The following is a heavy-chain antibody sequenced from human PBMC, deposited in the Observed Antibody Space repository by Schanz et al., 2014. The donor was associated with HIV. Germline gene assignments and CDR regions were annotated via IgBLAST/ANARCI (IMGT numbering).Heavy chain of an antibody. D-gene: IGHD3-22*01. J-gene: IGHJ6*02. Sequence: QVQLVESGGGVVQPGRSLRLSCAASGFTFSSYGMHWVRQAPGKGLEWVAVISYDGRNKYFADSVKGRFTMSRDNSKNTVYLQAKSLRPEDTAVYYCAKDRNQYDSRYIGKGNYYYYYGMDVWGQGTTVTVSS. CDR3: AKDRNQYDSRYIGKGNYYYYYGMDV. CDR1: GFTFSSYG. V-gene: IGHV3-30*18. CDR2: ISYDGRNK.